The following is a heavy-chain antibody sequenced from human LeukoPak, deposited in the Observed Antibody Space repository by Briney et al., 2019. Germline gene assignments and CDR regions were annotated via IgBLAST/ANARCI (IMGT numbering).Heavy chain of an antibody. Sequence: GGSLRLSCVVSGSHFGDVWMSWVRQAPGKGLEWVANIKQDGSEKYYVDSVKGRFTISRDSSLYLQMDRLRAEDTAVYYCAKEIGWSGYRPCYFDSWGQGTLVTVSS. D-gene: IGHD3-3*01. CDR2: IKQDGSEK. V-gene: IGHV3-7*03. CDR3: AKEIGWSGYRPCYFDS. CDR1: GSHFGDVW. J-gene: IGHJ4*02.